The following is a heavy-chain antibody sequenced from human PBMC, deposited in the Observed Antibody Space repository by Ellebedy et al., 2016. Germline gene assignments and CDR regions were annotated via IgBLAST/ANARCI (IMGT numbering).Heavy chain of an antibody. Sequence: SETLSLTCAVSGGSISSSNWWSWVRQPPGKGLEWIGEIYHSGSTNYNPSLKSRVAISVDKSKNQFSLKLSSVTAADTAVYYCASSTRTMIVVVPFDYWGQGTLVTVSS. CDR2: IYHSGST. CDR3: ASSTRTMIVVVPFDY. J-gene: IGHJ4*02. D-gene: IGHD3-22*01. V-gene: IGHV4-4*02. CDR1: GGSISSSNW.